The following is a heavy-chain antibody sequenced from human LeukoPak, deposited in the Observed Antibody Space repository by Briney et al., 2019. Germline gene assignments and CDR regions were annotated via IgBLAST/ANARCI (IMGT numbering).Heavy chain of an antibody. CDR2: IWNDGSKT. D-gene: IGHD2-2*01. CDR1: GFTFSNYG. Sequence: GGSLRLSCAASGFTFSNYGIHWVRQAPGKGLEWVAVIWNDGSKTNYVDSVKGRFTISRDNSKNTLYLQMNSLRAEDTAVYYCAKESPSAYCSSTSCYEQHWGQGTLVTVSS. V-gene: IGHV3-33*06. J-gene: IGHJ1*01. CDR3: AKESPSAYCSSTSCYEQH.